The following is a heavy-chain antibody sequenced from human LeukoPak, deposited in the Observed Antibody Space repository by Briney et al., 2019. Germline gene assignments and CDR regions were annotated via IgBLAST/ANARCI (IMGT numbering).Heavy chain of an antibody. J-gene: IGHJ6*03. CDR2: IYYSGST. Sequence: SETLSLTCTVSGGSISSHYWSWIRQPPGKGLEWIGYIYYSGSTNYNPSLKSRVTISVDTSKNQFSLKLSSVTAADTAVYYCARASRDSSRNSGFDYYMDVWGKGTTVTVSS. CDR3: ARASRDSSRNSGFDYYMDV. CDR1: GGSISSHY. V-gene: IGHV4-59*11. D-gene: IGHD6-13*01.